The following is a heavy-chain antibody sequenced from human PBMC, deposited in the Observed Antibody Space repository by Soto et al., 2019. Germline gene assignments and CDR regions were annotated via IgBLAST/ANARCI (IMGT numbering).Heavy chain of an antibody. CDR2: IYSSRNT. CDR3: GRGGVPNVGWFDP. CDR1: GVSISSSDFF. Sequence: SETLSLTCTVSGVSISSSDFFWGWIRQPPGKGLEWIGTIYSSRNTYYNPSLKSRVTISVDMSENHISLRMTSLTAADTAVYYCGRGGVPNVGWFDPWGQGTLVTVSS. D-gene: IGHD3-10*01. V-gene: IGHV4-39*02. J-gene: IGHJ5*02.